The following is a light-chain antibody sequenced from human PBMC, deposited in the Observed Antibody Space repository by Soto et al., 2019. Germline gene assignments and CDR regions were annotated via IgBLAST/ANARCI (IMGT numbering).Light chain of an antibody. Sequence: EIGWTQSPQNLSLSPGERATLNCMASQSISTSSLAWYRQKPGQAPRLLIYGAFNRATGIPDRFSGGGSGTDFTLTITRLEPEDFATYYCQQYSRSSITFAQGTRLEIK. CDR3: QQYSRSSIT. CDR1: QSISTSS. CDR2: GAF. V-gene: IGKV3-20*01. J-gene: IGKJ5*01.